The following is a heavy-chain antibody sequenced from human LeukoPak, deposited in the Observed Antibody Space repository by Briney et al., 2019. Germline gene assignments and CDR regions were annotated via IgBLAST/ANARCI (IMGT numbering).Heavy chain of an antibody. CDR3: ARDRALYDSRRGYYYTEDDY. CDR2: INQDGSEK. Sequence: PGGSLRLSCAASGFTFSNAWMSWVRQAPGKGLEWVANINQDGSEKYSVDSAKGRFTISRDNAKSSLYLQMNSLRADDTAVYYCARDRALYDSRRGYYYTEDDYWGQGTLVTVSS. V-gene: IGHV3-7*01. J-gene: IGHJ4*02. D-gene: IGHD3-22*01. CDR1: GFTFSNAW.